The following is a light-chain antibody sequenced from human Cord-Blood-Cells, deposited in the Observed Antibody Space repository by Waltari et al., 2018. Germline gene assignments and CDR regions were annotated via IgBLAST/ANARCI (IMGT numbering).Light chain of an antibody. Sequence: QSALTQPAFVSGSPGQSITISCTGTSSDVGGYNYVSWSQQHPGKAPKLMIYDVSNRPSGVSNRFSGSKSGNTASLTISGLQAEDEADYYCSSYTSSSTLVFGGGTKLTVL. CDR1: SSDVGGYNY. V-gene: IGLV2-14*01. CDR2: DVS. J-gene: IGLJ3*02. CDR3: SSYTSSSTLV.